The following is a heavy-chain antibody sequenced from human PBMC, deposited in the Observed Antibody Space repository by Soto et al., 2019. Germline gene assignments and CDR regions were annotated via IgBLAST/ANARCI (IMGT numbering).Heavy chain of an antibody. CDR1: GFTFGGYA. CDR3: TRGPTTGETSPYYFDH. J-gene: IGHJ4*02. CDR2: SRGKAYGGTT. Sequence: GGSLSLSCTASGFTFGGYAMSWFRQAPGKGLEWVGFSRGKAYGGTTEYAASVRGRFTISRDDSKNIAYLQMNSLKTDDTAVYYCTRGPTTGETSPYYFDHWGQGTLVTVSS. V-gene: IGHV3-49*03. D-gene: IGHD1-26*01.